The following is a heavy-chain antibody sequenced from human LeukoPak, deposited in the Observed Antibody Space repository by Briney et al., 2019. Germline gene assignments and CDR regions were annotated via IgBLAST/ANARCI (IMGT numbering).Heavy chain of an antibody. D-gene: IGHD1-26*01. J-gene: IGHJ4*02. V-gene: IGHV1-46*01. CDR1: GFTFTSYY. Sequence: ASVKVSCKASGFTFTSYYIHRVRQAPGQGLEWMGIINPSGGSTSYAQKFQGRVTMTRDTSTGTVYMELSSLRSEDTAVYYCARRGTYTAFDYWGQGTLVTVSS. CDR3: ARRGTYTAFDY. CDR2: INPSGGST.